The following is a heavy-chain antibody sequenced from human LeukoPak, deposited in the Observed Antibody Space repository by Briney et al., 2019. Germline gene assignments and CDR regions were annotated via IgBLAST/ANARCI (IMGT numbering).Heavy chain of an antibody. V-gene: IGHV3-48*02. Sequence: PGGSLRLSCAASGFTFSSYSMNWVRQAPGKGLEWVSYISSSSSTIYYADSVKGRFTISRDNAKNSLYLQMNSLRDEDTAVYYCARDPPPYYDFWSGSLDYWGQGTLVTVSS. CDR2: ISSSSSTI. CDR3: ARDPPPYYDFWSGSLDY. CDR1: GFTFSSYS. D-gene: IGHD3-3*01. J-gene: IGHJ4*02.